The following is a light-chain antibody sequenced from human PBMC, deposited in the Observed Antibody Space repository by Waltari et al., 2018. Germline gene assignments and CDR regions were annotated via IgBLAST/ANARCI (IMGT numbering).Light chain of an antibody. V-gene: IGLV1-40*01. CDR2: GST. J-gene: IGLJ2*01. CDR3: QSYDTSLRVV. Sequence: QSVLTQPPSVSGAPGPRVTISCTGSGSNIGAGHDVHWYQQLPRAAPNLLIYGSTSRPLGVPDRFFGSTSGTSASLAITGLQAEDEADYYCQSYDTSLRVVFGGGTKLTVL. CDR1: GSNIGAGHD.